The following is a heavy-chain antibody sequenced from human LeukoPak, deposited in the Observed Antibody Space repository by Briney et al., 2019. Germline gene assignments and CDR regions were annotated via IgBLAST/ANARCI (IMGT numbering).Heavy chain of an antibody. J-gene: IGHJ5*02. CDR2: IYYSGST. D-gene: IGHD3-10*01. Sequence: SETLSLTCTVSGGSISSSSYYWGWIRQPPGKGLEWIGSIYYSGSTYYNPSLKSRVTISVDTSKNQFSLKLSSVTAADTAVYYCARGYYGSGSYYNAYWFDPWGQGTLVTVSS. CDR1: GGSISSSSYY. CDR3: ARGYYGSGSYYNAYWFDP. V-gene: IGHV4-39*07.